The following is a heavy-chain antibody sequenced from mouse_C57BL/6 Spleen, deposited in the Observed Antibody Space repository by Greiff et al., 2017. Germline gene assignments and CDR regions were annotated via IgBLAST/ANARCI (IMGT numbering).Heavy chain of an antibody. Sequence: QVQLKESGAELVRPGTSVKVSCKASGYAFTNYLIEWVKQRPGQGLEWIGVINPGSGGTNYNEKFKGKATLTADKSSSTAYLQLSSLTSEDSAVYFWARSTMVTYYFDYWGQGTTLTVSA. V-gene: IGHV1-54*01. CDR1: GYAFTNYL. CDR2: INPGSGGT. D-gene: IGHD2-2*01. CDR3: ARSTMVTYYFDY. J-gene: IGHJ2*01.